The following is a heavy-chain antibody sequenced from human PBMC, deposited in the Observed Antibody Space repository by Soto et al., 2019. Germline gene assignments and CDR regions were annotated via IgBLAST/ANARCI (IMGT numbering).Heavy chain of an antibody. J-gene: IGHJ5*02. CDR1: GGSISSSNW. CDR3: ARVGYGSGGSCYSNWFDP. D-gene: IGHD2-15*01. V-gene: IGHV4-4*02. Sequence: SETLSLTCAVSGGSISSSNWWSWVRQPPGKGLEWIGEIYHSGSTNYNPSLKNRVTISVDKSKNQFSLKLSSVTAADTAVYYCARVGYGSGGSCYSNWFDPWGQGTLVTVSS. CDR2: IYHSGST.